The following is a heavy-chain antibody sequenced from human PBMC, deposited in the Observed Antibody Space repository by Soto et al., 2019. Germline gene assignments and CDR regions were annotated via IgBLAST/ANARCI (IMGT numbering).Heavy chain of an antibody. CDR3: ARVLGTQWLDYFDY. CDR1: GFTFSDHY. CDR2: TRNKANSYTT. V-gene: IGHV3-72*01. D-gene: IGHD6-19*01. Sequence: EVQLVESGGGLVQPGGSLRLSCAASGFTFSDHYMDWVRQAPGKGLEWVGRTRNKANSYTTEYAASVKGRFTISRDDSKNSLYLQMNSLKTEDTAVYYCARVLGTQWLDYFDYWGQGTLVTVSS. J-gene: IGHJ4*02.